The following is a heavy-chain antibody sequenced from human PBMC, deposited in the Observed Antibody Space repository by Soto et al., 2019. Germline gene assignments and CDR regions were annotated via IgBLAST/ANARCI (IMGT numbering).Heavy chain of an antibody. CDR2: ISAYNGNT. CDR3: AREGTTPSHYYYYGMDV. D-gene: IGHD4-17*01. V-gene: IGHV1-18*01. CDR1: GYTFTSYG. Sequence: GASVKVSCTASGYTFTSYGISWVRQAPGQGLEWMGWISAYNGNTNYAQKLQGRVTMTTDTSTSTAYMELRSLRSDDTAVYYCAREGTTPSHYYYYGMDVWGQGTTVTVSS. J-gene: IGHJ6*02.